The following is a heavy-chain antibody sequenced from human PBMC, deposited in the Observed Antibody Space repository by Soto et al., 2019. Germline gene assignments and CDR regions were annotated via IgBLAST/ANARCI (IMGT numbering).Heavy chain of an antibody. V-gene: IGHV4-30-4*01. J-gene: IGHJ4*02. Sequence: PSETLSLTCTVSGGSISSGDYSWSWFRQPPGKGLEWIGYIYYSGSTYYNPSLKSRVTISVDTSKNQFSLKLSSVTAADTAVYYCARDRDKDPEYYFDYWGQGTMVTVSS. CDR1: GGSISSGDYS. CDR2: IYYSGST. CDR3: ARDRDKDPEYYFDY.